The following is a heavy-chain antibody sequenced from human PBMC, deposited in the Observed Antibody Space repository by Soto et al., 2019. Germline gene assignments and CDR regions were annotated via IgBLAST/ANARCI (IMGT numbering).Heavy chain of an antibody. D-gene: IGHD6-19*01. J-gene: IGHJ6*02. V-gene: IGHV1-69*06. CDR1: GGTFSSYA. CDR3: ARGIAVAANYYYYGMDV. CDR2: IIPIFGTA. Sequence: SVKVSCKAFGGTFSSYAISWVRQAPGQGLEWMGGIIPIFGTANYAQKFQGRVTITADKSTSTAYMELSSLRSEDTAVYYCARGIAVAANYYYYGMDVWGQGTPVTVSS.